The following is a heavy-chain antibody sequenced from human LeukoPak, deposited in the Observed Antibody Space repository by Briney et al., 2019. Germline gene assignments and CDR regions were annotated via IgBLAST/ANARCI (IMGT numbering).Heavy chain of an antibody. V-gene: IGHV3-9*01. Sequence: GGSLRLSCEASGFTFEDYAMHWVRQAPGKGLEWVSGISGNSGSIGYADSVKGRFTISRDNAKNSLYLQMNSLRAEDTALYYCAKDRVSYYDSSGYYPYYGMDVWGQGTTVTVSS. CDR1: GFTFEDYA. J-gene: IGHJ6*02. CDR2: ISGNSGSI. D-gene: IGHD3-22*01. CDR3: AKDRVSYYDSSGYYPYYGMDV.